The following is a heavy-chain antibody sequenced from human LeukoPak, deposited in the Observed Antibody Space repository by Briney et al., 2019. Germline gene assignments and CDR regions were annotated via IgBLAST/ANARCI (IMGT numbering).Heavy chain of an antibody. V-gene: IGHV3-53*01. CDR3: TRGSGGSFPHY. CDR1: GFTVSSNF. J-gene: IGHJ4*02. Sequence: GGSLRLSCAASGFTVSSNFLSWVRQPPGKGLEWVSDIYSGGSTYYADSVKGRFTISRDNSKNTLYLQMNSLSAEDTAVYYCTRGSGGSFPHYWGQGTLVTVSS. D-gene: IGHD2-15*01. CDR2: IYSGGST.